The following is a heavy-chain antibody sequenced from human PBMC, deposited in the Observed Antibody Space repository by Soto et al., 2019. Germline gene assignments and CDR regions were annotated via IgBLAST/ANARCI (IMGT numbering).Heavy chain of an antibody. Sequence: GGSLRLSCAASGFTFSSSWMHWVRQAPGKGLEWVAVIRDDGSNTYYADSVKGRFTISRDNSKNTLYLQMNSLRAEDTAVYYCATLGYCSGGSCYGVGYWGQGTLVTVSS. J-gene: IGHJ4*02. V-gene: IGHV3-33*08. CDR1: GFTFSSSW. D-gene: IGHD2-15*01. CDR3: ATLGYCSGGSCYGVGY. CDR2: IRDDGSNT.